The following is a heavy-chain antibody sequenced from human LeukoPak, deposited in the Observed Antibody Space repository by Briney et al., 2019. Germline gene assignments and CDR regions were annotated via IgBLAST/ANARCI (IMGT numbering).Heavy chain of an antibody. Sequence: QPGGSLRLSCAASGFTVSSNYMSWVRQAPGKGLEWVSVIYSGGSTYYADSVKGRFTFSRDNSKNTLYLQMNSLRAEDTAVYYCARAPIMVRGDTSFDYWGQGTLVTVSS. CDR2: IYSGGST. V-gene: IGHV3-66*02. CDR3: ARAPIMVRGDTSFDY. CDR1: GFTVSSNY. J-gene: IGHJ4*02. D-gene: IGHD3-10*01.